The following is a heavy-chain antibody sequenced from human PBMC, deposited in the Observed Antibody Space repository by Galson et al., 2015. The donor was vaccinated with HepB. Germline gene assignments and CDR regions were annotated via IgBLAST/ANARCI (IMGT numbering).Heavy chain of an antibody. J-gene: IGHJ3*02. CDR3: ATGYCSSSSCYIRGHDAFDI. V-gene: IGHV3-74*01. Sequence: SLRLSCAASGFTFSSYWMHWVRQAPGKGLVWVSRIISDGSSTSYADSVKGRFTISRDNAKNTLYLQMNSLRAEDTAVYYCATGYCSSSSCYIRGHDAFDIWGQGTVVIVSS. CDR1: GFTFSSYW. CDR2: IISDGSST. D-gene: IGHD2-2*02.